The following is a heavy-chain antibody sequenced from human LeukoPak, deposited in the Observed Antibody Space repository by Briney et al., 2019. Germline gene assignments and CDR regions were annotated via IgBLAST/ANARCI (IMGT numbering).Heavy chain of an antibody. J-gene: IGHJ4*02. Sequence: GGSLRLSCAASGFTFSNYWMYWVRQAPGKGLEWVSTISGSGGSTYYADSVKGRFTISRDNSKNTLYLQMNSLRAEDTAVYYCAKGPSYGDLDSWGQGTLVTVSS. CDR2: ISGSGGST. CDR1: GFTFSNYW. D-gene: IGHD4-17*01. CDR3: AKGPSYGDLDS. V-gene: IGHV3-23*01.